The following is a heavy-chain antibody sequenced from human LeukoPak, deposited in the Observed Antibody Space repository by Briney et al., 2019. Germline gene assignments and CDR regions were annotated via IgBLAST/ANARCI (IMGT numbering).Heavy chain of an antibody. Sequence: GGSLRLSCAASGFTFSSHWMNWVRQAPGKGLEWVANIKEDGSEKYYVDSVKGRFTISRDNAKNSLCLQMNSLRAEDTAVYYCARDLDGYRSGNGAWGQGTLVTVSS. CDR3: ARDLDGYRSGNGA. CDR2: IKEDGSEK. CDR1: GFTFSSHW. V-gene: IGHV3-7*01. D-gene: IGHD5-12*01. J-gene: IGHJ5*02.